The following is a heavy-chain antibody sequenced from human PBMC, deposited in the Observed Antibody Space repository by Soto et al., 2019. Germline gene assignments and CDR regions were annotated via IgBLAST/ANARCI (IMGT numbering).Heavy chain of an antibody. CDR3: AREGVAPYYYYNMDV. D-gene: IGHD5-12*01. CDR2: ISTYNGDT. Sequence: ASVKVSCKASGYTFTRSGISWVRQAPGQGLEWMGWISTYNGDTNYAQTFQGRVTMTTDTSTSTVHMEVRSLRSDDTAVYYCAREGVAPYYYYNMDVWGQGTTVTVSS. V-gene: IGHV1-18*01. J-gene: IGHJ6*02. CDR1: GYTFTRSG.